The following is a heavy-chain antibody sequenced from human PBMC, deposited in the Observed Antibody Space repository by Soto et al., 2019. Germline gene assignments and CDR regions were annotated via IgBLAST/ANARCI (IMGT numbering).Heavy chain of an antibody. D-gene: IGHD3-22*01. CDR2: IYYGGSI. Sequence: PSETLSLTCTVSGDSISSYYWTWIRQPPGKGLEWIAFIYYGGSINYNPSLKSRVAISVDTSKNQFSLNLNSVTAADTAVYYCARTYDDSGPNSGGYGFDIWGQGTMVTVSS. CDR3: ARTYDDSGPNSGGYGFDI. J-gene: IGHJ3*02. CDR1: GDSISSYY. V-gene: IGHV4-59*08.